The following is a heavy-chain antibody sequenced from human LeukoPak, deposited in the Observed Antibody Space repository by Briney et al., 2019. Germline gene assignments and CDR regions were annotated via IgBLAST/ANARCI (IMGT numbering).Heavy chain of an antibody. CDR2: IIPIFGTA. J-gene: IGHJ4*02. D-gene: IGHD3-22*01. CDR3: ARDGDSSGYYFDY. V-gene: IGHV1-69*05. CDR1: GGTFSSSA. Sequence: SVKVSCKASGGTFSSSAISWVRQAPGQGLEWMGGIIPIFGTANYAQKFQGRVTITTDESTSTAYMELSSLRSEDTAVYYCARDGDSSGYYFDYWGQGTLVTVSS.